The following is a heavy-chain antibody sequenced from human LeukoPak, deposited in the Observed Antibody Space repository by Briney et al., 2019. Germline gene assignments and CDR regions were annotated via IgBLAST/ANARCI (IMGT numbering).Heavy chain of an antibody. Sequence: SVKVSCKASGGTFSSYAISWVRQAPGQGLEWMGGIIPIFGTANYAQKFQGRVTITADKSTSTAYMELSSLRSEDTAVYYCARGRFRDIVVVPAAMGYWGQGTLDTVSS. D-gene: IGHD2-2*01. J-gene: IGHJ4*02. V-gene: IGHV1-69*06. CDR2: IIPIFGTA. CDR3: ARGRFRDIVVVPAAMGY. CDR1: GGTFSSYA.